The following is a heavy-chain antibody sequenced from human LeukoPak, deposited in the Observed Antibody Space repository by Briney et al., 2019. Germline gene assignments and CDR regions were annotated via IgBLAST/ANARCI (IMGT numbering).Heavy chain of an antibody. J-gene: IGHJ6*03. CDR1: GITFSNYN. V-gene: IGHV3-21*01. D-gene: IGHD1-1*01. CDR2: ITSSSSYT. Sequence: PGGSLRLSCAAPGITFSNYNMNWVRQAPGKGLEWISAITSSSSYTFYADSVKGRFTISRDNAQNSLYLQMNSLRVEDTAIYYCARDPYNGAYSEGYYYYYMNVWGKGTTVTVSS. CDR3: ARDPYNGAYSEGYYYYYMNV.